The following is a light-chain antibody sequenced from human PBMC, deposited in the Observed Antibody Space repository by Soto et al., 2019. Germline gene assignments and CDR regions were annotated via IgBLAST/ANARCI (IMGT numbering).Light chain of an antibody. J-gene: IGLJ1*01. CDR1: SSDVGGYNY. V-gene: IGLV2-14*01. CDR3: SSYTTSNTRQIV. Sequence: QSVLTQPASVSGSPGQSITISCTGTSSDVGGYNYVSWYQQHPGKAPKFMIYDVSNRPSGVSNRFSGSKSGNTASLTISGVQAEHEADYYCSSYTTSNTRQIVFGTGTKVXGL. CDR2: DVS.